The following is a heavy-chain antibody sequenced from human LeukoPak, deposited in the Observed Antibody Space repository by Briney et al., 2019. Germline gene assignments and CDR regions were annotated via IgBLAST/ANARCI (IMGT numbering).Heavy chain of an antibody. CDR2: INHSGST. V-gene: IGHV4-34*01. CDR1: GGSFSGYY. J-gene: IGHJ1*01. Sequence: SETLSLTCAVYGGSFSGYYWSWIRQPPGKGLEWIGEINHSGSTNYNPSLKSRVTISVDTSKNQFSLKLSSVTAAGTAVYYCARGLGYSYGYHLLYFQHWGQGTLVTVSS. CDR3: ARGLGYSYGYHLLYFQH. D-gene: IGHD5-18*01.